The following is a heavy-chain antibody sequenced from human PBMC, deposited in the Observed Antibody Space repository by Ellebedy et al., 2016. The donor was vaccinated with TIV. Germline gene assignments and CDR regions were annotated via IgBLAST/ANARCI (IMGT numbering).Heavy chain of an antibody. V-gene: IGHV4-4*07. CDR1: GVSITSHF. J-gene: IGHJ3*01. Sequence: SETRSLTCAVSGVSITSHFWTWIRQPAGGGLEWIGRLHPSGTPNYNPSLKSRVIMSRDTSKDQFSLKLSSVTAADTAVYYCARHGPQWFDAFDLWGQGTLVTVSS. CDR3: ARHGPQWFDAFDL. D-gene: IGHD3-22*01. CDR2: LHPSGTP.